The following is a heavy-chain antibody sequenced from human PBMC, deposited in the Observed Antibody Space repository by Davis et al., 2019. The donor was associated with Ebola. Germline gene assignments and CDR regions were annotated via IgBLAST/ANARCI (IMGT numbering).Heavy chain of an antibody. Sequence: ASVKVSCKASGYTFTSYYMHWVRQAPGQGLEWMGIINPSGGSTSYAQKFQGRVTMTRDTSTSTVYMELSSLRSEDTAVYYCARDGIGWELPGSAEYFQHWGQGTLVTVSS. V-gene: IGHV1-46*01. CDR1: GYTFTSYY. J-gene: IGHJ1*01. CDR2: INPSGGST. D-gene: IGHD2-15*01. CDR3: ARDGIGWELPGSAEYFQH.